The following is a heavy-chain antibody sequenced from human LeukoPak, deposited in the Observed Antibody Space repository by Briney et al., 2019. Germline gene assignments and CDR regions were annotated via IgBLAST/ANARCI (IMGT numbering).Heavy chain of an antibody. CDR1: GFTFSSYA. CDR2: ISGSGSAT. V-gene: IGHV3-23*01. Sequence: GGSLRLSCAASGFTFSSYAMGWVRQAPGKGLEWVSTISGSGSATYYADSVKGRFTISRDNSKNTLYLQMNSLRAEDTAVYYCARPRGGSSGYYLDYWGQGTLVTVSS. J-gene: IGHJ4*02. D-gene: IGHD3-22*01. CDR3: ARPRGGSSGYYLDY.